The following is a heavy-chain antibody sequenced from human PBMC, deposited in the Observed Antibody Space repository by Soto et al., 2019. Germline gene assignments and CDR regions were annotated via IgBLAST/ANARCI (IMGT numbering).Heavy chain of an antibody. D-gene: IGHD6-19*01. CDR1: GGSISSGGYY. CDR2: IYYSGST. Sequence: SETLSLTCTVSGGSISSGGYYWSWIRQHPGKGLEWIGYIYYSGSTYYNPSLKSRVTISVDTSKNQLSLKLSSVTAADTAVYYCARGLAVAGLYCFDYWGQGTLVTVSS. V-gene: IGHV4-31*03. J-gene: IGHJ4*02. CDR3: ARGLAVAGLYCFDY.